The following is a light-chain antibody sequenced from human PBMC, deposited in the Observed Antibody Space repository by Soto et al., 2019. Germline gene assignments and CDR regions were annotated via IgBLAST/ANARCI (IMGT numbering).Light chain of an antibody. CDR2: GAS. J-gene: IGKJ4*01. CDR3: QQGSDWPPLS. Sequence: EIVLTQSPGTLPLSPGERATLSCRASQSVSRDLAWYQQKHGQAPRLLSYGASKRATGIADSFSGSGAGTDFTRTISSLEAEDFAAYYCQQGSDWPPLSFGGGTKVDVK. CDR1: QSVSRD. V-gene: IGKV3-11*01.